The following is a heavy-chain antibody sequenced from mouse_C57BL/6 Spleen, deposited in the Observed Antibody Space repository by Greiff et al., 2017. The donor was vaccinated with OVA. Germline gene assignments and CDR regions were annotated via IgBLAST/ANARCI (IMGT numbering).Heavy chain of an antibody. CDR1: GYTFTDYY. D-gene: IGHD2-2*01. CDR2: INPNNGGT. CDR3: ASYGYLYAMDY. Sequence: EVQLQQSGPELVKPGASVKISCKASGYTFTDYYMNWVKQSHGKSLEWIGDINPNNGGTSYNQKFKGKATLTVDKSSSTAYMELRSLTSEDSAVYYCASYGYLYAMDYWVQGTSVTVSS. V-gene: IGHV1-26*01. J-gene: IGHJ4*01.